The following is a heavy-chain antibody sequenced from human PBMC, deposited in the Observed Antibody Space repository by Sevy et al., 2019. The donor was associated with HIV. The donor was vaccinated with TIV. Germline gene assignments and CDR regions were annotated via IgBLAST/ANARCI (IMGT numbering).Heavy chain of an antibody. D-gene: IGHD3-10*01. Sequence: ASVKVSCKASGGTFDTFSISWLRQAPGQGLEWMGGITPFFGTTNYAQKFQGRVTITAEKFTSTVYMELSSLRSEDSAVYYCARDRDVTFGGGDAFAIWGQGTMVTVS. CDR1: GGTFDTFS. CDR2: ITPFFGTT. CDR3: ARDRDVTFGGGDAFAI. V-gene: IGHV1-69*06. J-gene: IGHJ3*02.